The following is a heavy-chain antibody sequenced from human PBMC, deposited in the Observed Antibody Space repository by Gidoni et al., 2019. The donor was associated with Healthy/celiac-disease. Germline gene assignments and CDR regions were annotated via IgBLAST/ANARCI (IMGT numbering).Heavy chain of an antibody. CDR3: ARDRPRGGELTSLYSDY. V-gene: IGHV1-69*04. D-gene: IGHD3-10*01. J-gene: IGHJ4*02. CDR2: FIPILGIA. Sequence: QVQLVQSGAEVKKPGSSVKVSCKASGGTFSSYAISRRRQSPGQGLQCMGRFIPILGIANYAKKFQGRVTITADKSTSTAYMELSSLRSEDTAVYYCARDRPRGGELTSLYSDYWGQGTLVTVSS. CDR1: GGTFSSYA.